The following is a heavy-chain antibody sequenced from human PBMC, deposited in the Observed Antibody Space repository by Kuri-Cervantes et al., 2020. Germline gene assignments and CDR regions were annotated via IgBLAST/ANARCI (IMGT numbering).Heavy chain of an antibody. D-gene: IGHD6-19*01. CDR3: AKEAMKAVTGTFYFDY. J-gene: IGHJ4*02. V-gene: IGHV3-33*03. Sequence: GESLKISCAASGFTFSSYGMHWVRQAPGKGLEWVAVIWYDGSNKYYADSVKGRFTISRDNSKNTLYLQMNSLRAEDTAVYYCAKEAMKAVTGTFYFDYWGQGTLVTVSS. CDR1: GFTFSSYG. CDR2: IWYDGSNK.